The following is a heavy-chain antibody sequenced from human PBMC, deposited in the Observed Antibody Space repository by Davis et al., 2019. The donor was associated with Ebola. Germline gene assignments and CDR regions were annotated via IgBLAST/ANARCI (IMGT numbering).Heavy chain of an antibody. Sequence: AASVKVSCKASGYTFTSYAMHWVRQAPGQRLEWMGWINAGNGNTKYSQNFQGRVTITADESTRTAYMELSSLRSEDTAVYYCARQDTAMVMSSDYWGQGTLVTVSS. D-gene: IGHD5-18*01. CDR1: GYTFTSYA. J-gene: IGHJ4*02. CDR3: ARQDTAMVMSSDY. CDR2: INAGNGNT. V-gene: IGHV1-3*01.